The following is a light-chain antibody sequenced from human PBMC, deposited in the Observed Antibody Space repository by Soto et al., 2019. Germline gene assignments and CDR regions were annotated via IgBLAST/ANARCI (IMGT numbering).Light chain of an antibody. CDR1: SSDVGRYKL. V-gene: IGLV2-14*03. CDR2: DVT. J-gene: IGLJ2*01. Sequence: QSALTQPASVSGSPGQSITISCTGTSSDVGRYKLVSWYQQHPGKAPKLMIYDVTNRPSGVSNRFSGSKSGNTASLTISGLQAEDGAGYYCSSYTTSSTLIFGGGTKLTVL. CDR3: SSYTTSSTLI.